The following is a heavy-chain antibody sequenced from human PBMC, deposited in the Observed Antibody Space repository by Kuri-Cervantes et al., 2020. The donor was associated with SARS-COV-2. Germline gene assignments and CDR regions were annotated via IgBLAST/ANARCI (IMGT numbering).Heavy chain of an antibody. D-gene: IGHD3-3*01. J-gene: IGHJ6*02. Sequence: GSLRLSCTVSGGSISSSSYYWGWIRQPPGKGLEWIGSIYYSGSTYYNPSLKSRVTISVDTSKNQFSLKLSSVTAADTAVYYCARGYEGRYYYGMDVWGQGTTVTVSS. CDR3: ARGYEGRYYYGMDV. CDR1: GGSISSSSYY. V-gene: IGHV4-39*07. CDR2: IYYSGST.